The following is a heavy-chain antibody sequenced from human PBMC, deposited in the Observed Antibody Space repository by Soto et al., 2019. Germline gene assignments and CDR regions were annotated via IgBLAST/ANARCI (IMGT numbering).Heavy chain of an antibody. CDR3: AKDKSSSWYVFDY. D-gene: IGHD6-13*01. Sequence: QVQLVESGGGVVQPGRSLRLSCAASGFTFSSYGMHWVRQAPGKGLEWVAVISYDGSNKYYADSVKDRFTISRDNSKNTLYLQMNSLRAEDTAVYYRAKDKSSSWYVFDYWGQGTLVTVSS. J-gene: IGHJ4*02. V-gene: IGHV3-30*18. CDR1: GFTFSSYG. CDR2: ISYDGSNK.